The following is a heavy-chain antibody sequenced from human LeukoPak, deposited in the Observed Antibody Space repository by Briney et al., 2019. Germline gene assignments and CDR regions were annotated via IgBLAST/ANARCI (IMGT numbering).Heavy chain of an antibody. D-gene: IGHD6-13*01. CDR1: GYTFTSYG. CDR2: ISAYSGNT. V-gene: IGHV1-18*01. Sequence: GASVKVSCKASGYTFTSYGIIWVRLAPGQGLEWMGWISAYSGNTNYAQKLQGRVTMTTDTSTSTAYMELRSLRSDDTAVYYCAREAQAAGYAFDIWGQGTMVTVSS. J-gene: IGHJ3*02. CDR3: AREAQAAGYAFDI.